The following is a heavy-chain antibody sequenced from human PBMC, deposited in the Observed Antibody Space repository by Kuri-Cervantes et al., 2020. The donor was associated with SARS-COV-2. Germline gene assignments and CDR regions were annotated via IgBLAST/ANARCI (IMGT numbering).Heavy chain of an antibody. Sequence: ASVKVSCKASGFTFIDYYIHWVRQAPGQGLEWMGWVNPNGGDTNYAQQFQGWVTMIRDTSISTAYMELSRLRPDDTAVYYCARGMVRGIIQYYYYAMDVWGQGTTVTVSS. V-gene: IGHV1-2*04. CDR1: GFTFIDYY. CDR3: ARGMVRGIIQYYYYAMDV. J-gene: IGHJ6*02. CDR2: VNPNGGDT. D-gene: IGHD3-10*01.